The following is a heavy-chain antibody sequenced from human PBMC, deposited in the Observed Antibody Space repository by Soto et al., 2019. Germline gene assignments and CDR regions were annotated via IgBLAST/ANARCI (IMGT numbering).Heavy chain of an antibody. CDR1: GGSFSGYY. CDR3: ARGRGGSGYCSSTSCYVRYNWFDP. D-gene: IGHD2-2*01. V-gene: IGHV4-34*01. Sequence: SETLSLTCAVYGGSFSGYYWSWIRQPPGKGLEWIGEINHSGSTNYNPSLKSRVTISVDTSKNQFSLKLSSVTAADTAVYYCARGRGGSGYCSSTSCYVRYNWFDPWGQGTLVTVSS. J-gene: IGHJ5*02. CDR2: INHSGST.